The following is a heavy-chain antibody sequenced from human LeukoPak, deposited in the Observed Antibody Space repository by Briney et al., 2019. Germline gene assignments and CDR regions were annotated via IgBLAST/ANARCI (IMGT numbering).Heavy chain of an antibody. V-gene: IGHV4-39*01. CDR2: IYYSGST. Sequence: SETLSLTCSVSGGSVSSSSYYWGWIRQPPGKGLEWIGSIYYSGSTYYNTSLKSRVTISVDTSKKYFSLNLSSASAADTAVYYCARHPAIAAPGAWFDPWGQGILVTVSS. CDR1: GGSVSSSSYY. CDR3: ARHPAIAAPGAWFDP. J-gene: IGHJ5*02. D-gene: IGHD6-13*01.